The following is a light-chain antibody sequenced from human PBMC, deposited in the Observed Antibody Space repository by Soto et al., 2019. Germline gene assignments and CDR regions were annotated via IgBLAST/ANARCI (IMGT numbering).Light chain of an antibody. J-gene: IGLJ1*01. Sequence: QSALTQPRSVSGSTGQSVTISCTGPSSDVGGYNYVSWYQQHPGKAPKFMIYDVSKRPSGVPDRFSGSKSGNTASLTISGLQAEDESDYYCCSYAGSYTYVFGTGTKVTV. CDR1: SSDVGGYNY. CDR3: CSYAGSYTYV. V-gene: IGLV2-11*01. CDR2: DVS.